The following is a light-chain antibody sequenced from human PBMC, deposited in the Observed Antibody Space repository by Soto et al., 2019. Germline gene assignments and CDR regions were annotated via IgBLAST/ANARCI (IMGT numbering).Light chain of an antibody. V-gene: IGLV2-14*01. CDR1: SSDVGGYTY. CDR3: NSYTASGTYV. J-gene: IGLJ1*01. Sequence: QSVLTQPASVSGSPGQSIAISCTGTSSDVGGYTYVSWYQQHPGKAPKLMIFDVSNRPSGISDRFSGSKSGNTASLTISGLQAEDEADYFCNSYTASGTYVFGTGTKVTVL. CDR2: DVS.